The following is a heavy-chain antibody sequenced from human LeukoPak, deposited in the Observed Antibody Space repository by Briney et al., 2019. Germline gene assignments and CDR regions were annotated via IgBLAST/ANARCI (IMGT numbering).Heavy chain of an antibody. D-gene: IGHD3-3*02. CDR1: GGPINSPY. Sequence: PSETLSLTCTVSGGPINSPYWTWIRQPPGKGLEWIGYIYYGGSTDYGPSLKSRATISLDTSKDQFSLHLTSVAAADTAVYYCARQLAGLAPPGFIDSWGQGTLVTVSS. CDR2: IYYGGST. V-gene: IGHV4-59*08. CDR3: ARQLAGLAPPGFIDS. J-gene: IGHJ4*02.